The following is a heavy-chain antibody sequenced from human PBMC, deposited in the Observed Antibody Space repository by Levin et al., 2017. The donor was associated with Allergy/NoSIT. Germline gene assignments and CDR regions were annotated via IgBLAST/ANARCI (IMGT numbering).Heavy chain of an antibody. Sequence: SETLSLTCTVSGGSISSSSYYWGWIRQPPGKGLEWIGSIYYSGSTYYNPSLKSRVTISVDTSKNQFSLKLSSVTAADTAVYYCARGVVAATLEGAFDIWGQGTMVTVSS. CDR3: ARGVVAATLEGAFDI. V-gene: IGHV4-39*01. CDR1: GGSISSSSYY. D-gene: IGHD2-15*01. J-gene: IGHJ3*02. CDR2: IYYSGST.